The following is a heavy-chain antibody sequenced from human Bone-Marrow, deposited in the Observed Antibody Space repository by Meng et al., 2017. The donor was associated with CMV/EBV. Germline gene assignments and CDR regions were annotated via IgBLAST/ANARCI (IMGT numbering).Heavy chain of an antibody. Sequence: ESLKISCAVYGGSFRGYYWTWIRQPPGKGLEWIGEINHGGSPNYNPSLESRVTISQDTSKNQFFLKLNSVTAADTAVYYCARGGLQFLEWFRSLYYWGQGTLVTVSS. D-gene: IGHD3-3*01. CDR3: ARGGLQFLEWFRSLYY. CDR2: INHGGSP. J-gene: IGHJ4*02. V-gene: IGHV4-34*01. CDR1: GGSFRGYY.